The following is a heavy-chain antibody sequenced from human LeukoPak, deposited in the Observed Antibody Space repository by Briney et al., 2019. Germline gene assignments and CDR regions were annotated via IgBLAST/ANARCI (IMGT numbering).Heavy chain of an antibody. V-gene: IGHV3-73*01. J-gene: IGHJ4*02. D-gene: IGHD6-6*01. Sequence: GGSLRLSCAASGFTFSGSAMHWVRQASGKGLEWVGRIRSKANSYATAYAASVKGRFTISRDDSKNTAYLQMNSLKTEDTAVYDCTRHGSSSGGGGQGTLVTVSS. CDR3: TRHGSSSGG. CDR2: IRSKANSYAT. CDR1: GFTFSGSA.